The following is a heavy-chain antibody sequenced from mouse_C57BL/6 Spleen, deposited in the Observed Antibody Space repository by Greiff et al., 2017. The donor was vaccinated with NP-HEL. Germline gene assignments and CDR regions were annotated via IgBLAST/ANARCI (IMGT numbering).Heavy chain of an antibody. CDR3: ARQGNVNWYFDV. CDR2: ISSGSSTI. J-gene: IGHJ1*03. V-gene: IGHV5-17*01. Sequence: EVHLVESGGGLVKPGGSLKLSCAASGFTFSDYGMHWVRQAPEKGLEWVAYISSGSSTIYYADTVKGRFTISRDNAKNTLFLQMTSLRSEDTAMYYCARQGNVNWYFDVWGTGTTVTVSS. CDR1: GFTFSDYG.